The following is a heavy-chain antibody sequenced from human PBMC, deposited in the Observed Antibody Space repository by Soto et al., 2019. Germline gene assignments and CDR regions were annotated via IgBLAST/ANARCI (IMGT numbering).Heavy chain of an antibody. CDR3: AKGALRVAVAGTFDH. Sequence: GGSLRLSGAASGFSFSSYVMSWVRQAPGKGLEWVSSVSSLESFTYYADSVRGRFTISRDKSKNTLYLQMNNLRTEDTAVYYCAKGALRVAVAGTFDHWGQGTLVTVSS. CDR1: GFSFSSYV. J-gene: IGHJ4*02. D-gene: IGHD6-19*01. V-gene: IGHV3-23*01. CDR2: VSSLESFT.